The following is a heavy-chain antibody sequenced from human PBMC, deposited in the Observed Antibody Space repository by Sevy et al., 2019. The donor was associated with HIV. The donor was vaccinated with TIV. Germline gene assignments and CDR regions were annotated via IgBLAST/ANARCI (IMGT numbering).Heavy chain of an antibody. Sequence: GGSLRLSCAASGFTFSSYSMNWVRQAPGKGLEWVSSISSSSSYIYYADSVKGRFTNSRDNAKNSLYLQMNSLRAEDTAVYYCARWVHCSSTSCYAGNAFDIWGQGTMVTVSS. CDR1: GFTFSSYS. V-gene: IGHV3-21*01. CDR3: ARWVHCSSTSCYAGNAFDI. J-gene: IGHJ3*02. CDR2: ISSSSSYI. D-gene: IGHD2-2*01.